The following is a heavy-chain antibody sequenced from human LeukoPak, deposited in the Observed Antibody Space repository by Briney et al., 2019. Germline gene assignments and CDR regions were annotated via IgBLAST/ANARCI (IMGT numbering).Heavy chain of an antibody. CDR2: ISAYNGNT. J-gene: IGHJ4*02. V-gene: IGHV1-18*04. CDR3: ARGGYVVPTARAPPNFDY. D-gene: IGHD2-2*01. Sequence: ASVKVSCKASGYTFTSYGISWVRQALGQGLEWMGWISAYNGNTNYAQKLQGRVTMTTDTSTSTAYMELRSLRSDDTAVYYCARGGYVVPTARAPPNFDYWGQGTLVTVSS. CDR1: GYTFTSYG.